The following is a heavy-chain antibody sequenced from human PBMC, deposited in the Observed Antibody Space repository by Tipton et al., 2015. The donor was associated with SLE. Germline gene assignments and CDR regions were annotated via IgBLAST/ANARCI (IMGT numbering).Heavy chain of an antibody. CDR2: FYSSGIL. D-gene: IGHD3-9*01. CDR3: VSSGYPLGSFDV. CDR1: GGSINSFY. V-gene: IGHV4-4*07. J-gene: IGHJ3*01. Sequence: TLSLTCTVSGGSINSFYWTWVRQPAGKGLEWIGHFYSSGILNYNPSLTSRVTMSGDTSKNQFSLKLRSVTAADTAVYFCVSSGYPLGSFDVWGQGTMVTVS.